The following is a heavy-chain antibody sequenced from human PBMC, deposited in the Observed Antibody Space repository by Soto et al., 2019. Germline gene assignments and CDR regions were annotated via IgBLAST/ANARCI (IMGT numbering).Heavy chain of an antibody. D-gene: IGHD1-7*01. Sequence: LSETLYVTCAVSGGSFTSNNWWTWVRQPPGQGLEWIGEIYRTGSTNYNPSLKSRVTISLDKSENQFSLKVTSLTAADTAVYYCASRDPGTSVDYWGQGTLVTVS. CDR1: GGSFTSNNW. CDR2: IYRTGST. CDR3: ASRDPGTSVDY. V-gene: IGHV4-4*02. J-gene: IGHJ4*02.